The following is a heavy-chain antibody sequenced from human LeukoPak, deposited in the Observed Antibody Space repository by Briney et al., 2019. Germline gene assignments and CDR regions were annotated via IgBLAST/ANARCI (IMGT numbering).Heavy chain of an antibody. V-gene: IGHV3-53*01. Sequence: GGSLRLSCAASGFTVSSNYMSWVRQAPGKGLEWVSVIYSGDSTYYADSVKGRFTISRDNSKNTLYLQMNSLRAEDTAVYYCARGGSTGTTPFDCWDQGTLVTVSS. CDR3: ARGGSTGTTPFDC. D-gene: IGHD1-1*01. J-gene: IGHJ4*02. CDR1: GFTVSSNY. CDR2: IYSGDST.